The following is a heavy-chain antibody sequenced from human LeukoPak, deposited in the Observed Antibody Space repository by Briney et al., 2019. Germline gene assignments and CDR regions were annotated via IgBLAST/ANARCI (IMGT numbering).Heavy chain of an antibody. V-gene: IGHV3-7*01. D-gene: IGHD1-26*01. CDR2: IKQDESEK. Sequence: GGSLKLSCAASGFTFSNYWMSWVRQAPGKGLEWVAHIKQDESEKYYVDSVKGRFTISRDNAKNSLYLQMNSLRAEDTAIYYCARDKIVGASKFDYWGQGTLVTVSS. J-gene: IGHJ4*02. CDR1: GFTFSNYW. CDR3: ARDKIVGASKFDY.